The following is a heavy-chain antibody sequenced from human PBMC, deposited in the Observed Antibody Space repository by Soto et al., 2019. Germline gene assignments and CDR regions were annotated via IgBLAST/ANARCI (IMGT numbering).Heavy chain of an antibody. Sequence: VQLVESGGGLVQPGGSLRLSCAASGFTFSSYSMNWVRQAPGKGLEWVAVISYDGSNKYYTDSVKGRFTISRDNSKNTLYLQMNSLRAEDTAVYYCARDQVRGTDSSGWNLLFDYWGQGTLVTVSS. J-gene: IGHJ4*02. CDR3: ARDQVRGTDSSGWNLLFDY. D-gene: IGHD6-19*01. V-gene: IGHV3-30*03. CDR1: GFTFSSYS. CDR2: ISYDGSNK.